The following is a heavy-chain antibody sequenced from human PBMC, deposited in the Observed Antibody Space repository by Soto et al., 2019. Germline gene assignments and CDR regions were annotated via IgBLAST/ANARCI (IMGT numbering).Heavy chain of an antibody. V-gene: IGHV4-34*01. CDR2: INHSGST. J-gene: IGHJ4*02. CDR3: ARRRIVRAEGGGSIDY. CDR1: GGSFSGYY. D-gene: IGHD1-26*01. Sequence: QVQLQQWGAGLLKPSETLSLTCAVYGGSFSGYYWSWIRQPPGKGLEWIGEINHSGSTNYNPSLKSRVTISVDTSKNHFSLKLSSVTAADTAVYYCARRRIVRAEGGGSIDYWGQGTLVTVSS.